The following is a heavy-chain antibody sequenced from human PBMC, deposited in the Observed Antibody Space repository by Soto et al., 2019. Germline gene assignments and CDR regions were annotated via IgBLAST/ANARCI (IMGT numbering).Heavy chain of an antibody. CDR2: ISSSSSYI. V-gene: IGHV3-21*01. D-gene: IGHD3-22*01. Sequence: GGSLRLSCAASGFTFSSYSMNWVRQAPGKGLEWVSSISSSSSYIYYADSVKGRFTISRDNAKNSLYLQMNSLRAEDTAVYYCARDYPEVGSGYYPEYFQHWGQGTLVTVSS. CDR3: ARDYPEVGSGYYPEYFQH. CDR1: GFTFSSYS. J-gene: IGHJ1*01.